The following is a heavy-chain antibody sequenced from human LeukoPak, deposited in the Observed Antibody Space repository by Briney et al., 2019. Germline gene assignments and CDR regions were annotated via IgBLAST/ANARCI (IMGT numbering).Heavy chain of an antibody. V-gene: IGHV3-74*01. Sequence: GGSLRLSCAASGFTFSNFWMHWVRQAPGKGLVWVSRIHSDGSSTSYADSVKGRFTISRDNAKNTLYLQMNSLRAEDTAVYYCASGQFWGAYYYDYWGQGTLVTVSS. J-gene: IGHJ4*01. CDR1: GFTFSNFW. CDR2: IHSDGSST. CDR3: ASGQFWGAYYYDY. D-gene: IGHD3-3*01.